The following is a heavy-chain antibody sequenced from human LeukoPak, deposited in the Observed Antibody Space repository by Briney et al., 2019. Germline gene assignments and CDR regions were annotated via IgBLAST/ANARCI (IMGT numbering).Heavy chain of an antibody. D-gene: IGHD3-10*01. CDR3: ASQPYGSGSYPTKYDY. Sequence: SETLSLTCTVSGGSISSSSYYWGWIRQPPGKGLEWIGSIYYSGSTYYNPSLKSRVTISVDTSKNQFSLKLSSVTAADTAVYYCASQPYGSGSYPTKYDYWGQGTLVTVSS. J-gene: IGHJ4*02. V-gene: IGHV4-39*01. CDR1: GGSISSSSYY. CDR2: IYYSGST.